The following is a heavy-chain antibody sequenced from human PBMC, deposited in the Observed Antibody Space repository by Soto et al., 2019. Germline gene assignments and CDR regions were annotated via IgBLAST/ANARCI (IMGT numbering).Heavy chain of an antibody. CDR1: GGSISSGGYY. Sequence: SETLSLTCTVSGGSISSGGYYWSWIRQHPGKGLEWIGYIYYSGSTYYNPSLKSRVTISVDTSKNQFSLKLSSVTAADTAVYYCASPGRDCISTSCYGYYYGMDVWGQGTTVTVSS. J-gene: IGHJ6*02. CDR2: IYYSGST. D-gene: IGHD2-2*01. CDR3: ASPGRDCISTSCYGYYYGMDV. V-gene: IGHV4-31*03.